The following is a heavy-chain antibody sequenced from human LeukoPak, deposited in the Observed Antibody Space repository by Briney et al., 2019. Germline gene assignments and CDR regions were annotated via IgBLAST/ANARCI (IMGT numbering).Heavy chain of an antibody. Sequence: GGSLRLSCAPSGFTFSNYAMSWVRQAPGKGLEWVSAISGSGGTTFYAGSVKGRFTISRDNSKNTLYLQVNSLRAADTAIYYCAKVQEMDTILPPFHYWGQGTLVTVSS. CDR1: GFTFSNYA. D-gene: IGHD5-24*01. J-gene: IGHJ4*02. CDR3: AKVQEMDTILPPFHY. V-gene: IGHV3-23*01. CDR2: ISGSGGTT.